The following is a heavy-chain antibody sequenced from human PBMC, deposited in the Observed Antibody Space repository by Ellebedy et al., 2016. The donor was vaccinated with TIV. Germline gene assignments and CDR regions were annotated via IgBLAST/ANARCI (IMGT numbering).Heavy chain of an antibody. D-gene: IGHD4-17*01. CDR2: ISGSGGST. V-gene: IGHV3-23*01. CDR3: AKDSTVTTMFIIVY. J-gene: IGHJ4*02. CDR1: GFTFSSYA. Sequence: GGSLRLXXAASGFTFSSYAMSWVRQAPGKGLEWVSAISGSGGSTYYADSVKGRFTISRDNSKNTLYLQMNSLRAEDTAVYYCAKDSTVTTMFIIVYWGQGTLVTVSS.